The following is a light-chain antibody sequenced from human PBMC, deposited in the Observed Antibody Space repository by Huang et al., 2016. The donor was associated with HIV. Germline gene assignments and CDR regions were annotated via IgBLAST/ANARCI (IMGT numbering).Light chain of an antibody. CDR3: MQGTHWPPTT. CDR2: KVS. Sequence: DVVMTQSPLSLPVTLGQPASISCRSSQSLVHSDGNTYLNWFQQRPGQSPRRLIYKVSNRDSGVPDRFSGSGSGTEFTLKISRVEAEDVGVYYCMQGTHWPPTTFGQGTKVEIK. CDR1: QSLVHSDGNTY. V-gene: IGKV2-30*02. J-gene: IGKJ1*01.